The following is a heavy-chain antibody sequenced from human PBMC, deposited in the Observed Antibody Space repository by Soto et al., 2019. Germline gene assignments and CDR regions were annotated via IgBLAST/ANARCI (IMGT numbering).Heavy chain of an antibody. Sequence: EVQLLESGGGLEQPGGSLRLSCAASGFSFSDYAMTWVRQAPGKGLEWVSGISGSGGSTYYADSVKGRFTISRDNSKNTLYLQMRSLRADDTALYYCAKDRGSTWYSTYYDCWGQGTLVTVSS. CDR2: ISGSGGST. V-gene: IGHV3-23*01. CDR3: AKDRGSTWYSTYYDC. D-gene: IGHD6-13*01. CDR1: GFSFSDYA. J-gene: IGHJ4*02.